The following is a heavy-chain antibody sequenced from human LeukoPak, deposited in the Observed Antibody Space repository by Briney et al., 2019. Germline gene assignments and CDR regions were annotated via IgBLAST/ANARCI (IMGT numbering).Heavy chain of an antibody. CDR3: AKDSAYYYDSSGYYYD. CDR2: IDSNSNFM. Sequence: GGSLRLSCAASGFTFGSYSMTWVRQAPGKGLEWVSLIDSNSNFMNYADSVKGRFTISRDNAKKSLYLEMNSLRAEDTAVYYCAKDSAYYYDSSGYYYDWGQGTLVTVSS. V-gene: IGHV3-21*01. D-gene: IGHD3-22*01. CDR1: GFTFGSYS. J-gene: IGHJ4*02.